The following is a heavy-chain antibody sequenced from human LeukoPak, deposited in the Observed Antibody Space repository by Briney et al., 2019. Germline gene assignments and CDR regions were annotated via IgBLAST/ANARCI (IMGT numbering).Heavy chain of an antibody. CDR3: ARSGYDILTGPDAFDI. CDR1: GGSFSGYY. J-gene: IGHJ3*02. V-gene: IGHV4-34*01. CDR2: INHSGNT. Sequence: SETLSLTCAVYGGSFSGYYWSWIRQPPGKGLEWIGEINHSGNTNYNPSLKSRVTISVDTSKNQFSLKLSSVTAADTAVYYCARSGYDILTGPDAFDIWGQGTMVTVSS. D-gene: IGHD3-9*01.